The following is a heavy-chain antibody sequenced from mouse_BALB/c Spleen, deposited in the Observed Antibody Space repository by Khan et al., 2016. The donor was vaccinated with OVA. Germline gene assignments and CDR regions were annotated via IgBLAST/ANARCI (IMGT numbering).Heavy chain of an antibody. CDR1: GYTFTTYG. CDR3: ARDRIDY. J-gene: IGHJ2*01. CDR2: INTTSGFT. V-gene: IGHV1-4*01. Sequence: QVQLQQSGAELAKPGASVKMSCKASGYTFTTYGMHWVKQRPGQGLEWIGYINTTSGFTDYNQKFKDKATLTADKSSSTAYMQLSSLTSDDSAVYYCARDRIDYWGQGTTLTVSS.